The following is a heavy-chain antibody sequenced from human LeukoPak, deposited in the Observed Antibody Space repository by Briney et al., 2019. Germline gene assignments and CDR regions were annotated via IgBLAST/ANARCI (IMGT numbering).Heavy chain of an antibody. J-gene: IGHJ4*02. Sequence: SETLSLTCAVYGGSFSGYYWSWIRQPPGKGLEWIGEINHSGSTNYNPSLKSRVTISVDTSKNQFSLKLSSVTAADTAVYYCARGQKRYFHNYWGQGTLVTVSS. CDR3: ARGQKRYFHNY. CDR1: GGSFSGYY. D-gene: IGHD3-9*01. CDR2: INHSGST. V-gene: IGHV4-34*01.